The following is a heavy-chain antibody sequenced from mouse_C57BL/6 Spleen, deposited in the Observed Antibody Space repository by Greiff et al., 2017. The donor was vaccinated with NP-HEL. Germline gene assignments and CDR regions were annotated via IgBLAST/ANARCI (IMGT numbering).Heavy chain of an antibody. CDR3: ARIGLVHYYGSSPIAMDY. D-gene: IGHD1-1*01. Sequence: EVQLQQSGPELVKPGASVKMSCKASGYTFTDYNMHWVKQSHGKSLEWIGYINPNNGGTSYNQKFKGKATLTVNKSSSTAYMELRSLTSEDSAVYYCARIGLVHYYGSSPIAMDYWGQGTSVTVSS. J-gene: IGHJ4*01. V-gene: IGHV1-22*01. CDR1: GYTFTDYN. CDR2: INPNNGGT.